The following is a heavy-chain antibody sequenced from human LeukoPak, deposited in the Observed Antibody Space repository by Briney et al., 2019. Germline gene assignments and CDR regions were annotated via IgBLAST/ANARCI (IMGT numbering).Heavy chain of an antibody. CDR3: ARDLSGGAWYFDL. CDR1: GGSFSGYY. CDR2: INHSGST. V-gene: IGHV4-34*01. Sequence: SETLSLTCAVYGGSFSGYYWSWIRQPPGKGLEWIGEINHSGSTNYNPSLKSRVTISVDTSKNQFSLKLSSVTAADTAVYYCARDLSGGAWYFDLWGRGTLVTVSS. D-gene: IGHD2-15*01. J-gene: IGHJ2*01.